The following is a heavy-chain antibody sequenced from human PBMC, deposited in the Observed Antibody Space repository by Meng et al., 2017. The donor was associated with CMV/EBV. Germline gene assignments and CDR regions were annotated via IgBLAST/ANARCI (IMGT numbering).Heavy chain of an antibody. CDR1: GFTFSTAW. V-gene: IGHV3-15*01. J-gene: IGHJ3*02. CDR3: VSSSSWYDAFDI. Sequence: ETLSLTCAASGFTFSTAWMSWVRQAPGKGLEWVGRIKSKTDGGTTDYAAPVKGRFTISRDDSKNTLYLQMNSLKTEDTAVYYCVSSSSWYDAFDIWGQGTMVTVSS. CDR2: IKSKTDGGTT. D-gene: IGHD6-13*01.